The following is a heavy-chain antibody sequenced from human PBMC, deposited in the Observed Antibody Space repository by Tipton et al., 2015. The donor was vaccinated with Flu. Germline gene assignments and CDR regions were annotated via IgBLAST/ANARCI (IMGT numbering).Heavy chain of an antibody. CDR2: TYQRSMWHH. CDR1: GDSVSSNGAT. D-gene: IGHD3-10*01. Sequence: TLSLTCVISGDSVSSNGATWNWIRQSPSRGLEWLGKTYQRSMWHHIYAVSVKGRISITPDTSKNQFSLQLNSVTPEDTAVYYCARGSGSGPKDWFDPWGQGTQVTVSA. V-gene: IGHV6-1*01. J-gene: IGHJ5*02. CDR3: ARGSGSGPKDWFDP.